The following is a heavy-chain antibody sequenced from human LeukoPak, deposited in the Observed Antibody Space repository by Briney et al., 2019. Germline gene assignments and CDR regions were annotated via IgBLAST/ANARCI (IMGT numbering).Heavy chain of an antibody. CDR1: GFTFSSYA. J-gene: IGHJ4*02. V-gene: IGHV3-23*01. CDR3: ARYYYGSGGFDY. CDR2: ISGSGGST. Sequence: PGGSLRLSCAASGFTFSSYAMNWVRQAPGQGLEWVSTISGSGGSTYYADSVKGRVTISRDNSKNTLYLQMNSLRAEDTAVFYCARYYYGSGGFDYWGQGTLVTVSS. D-gene: IGHD3-10*01.